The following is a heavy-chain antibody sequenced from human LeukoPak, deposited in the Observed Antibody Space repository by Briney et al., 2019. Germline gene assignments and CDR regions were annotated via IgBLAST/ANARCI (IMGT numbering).Heavy chain of an antibody. Sequence: GGSLRLSCAASGFTLSSHAMSWVRQAPGKGLEWVSAIHSGGGTYYADSVRGRFTISRHNSQSTLYLQMNSLKAEDTAVYYCARARQFGSGWTAYFDHCGQGTLVTVSS. J-gene: IGHJ4*02. CDR3: ARARQFGSGWTAYFDH. V-gene: IGHV3-23*01. CDR2: IHSGGGT. D-gene: IGHD6-19*01. CDR1: GFTLSSHA.